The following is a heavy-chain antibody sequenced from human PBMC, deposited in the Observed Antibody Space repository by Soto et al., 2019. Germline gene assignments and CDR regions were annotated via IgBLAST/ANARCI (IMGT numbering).Heavy chain of an antibody. V-gene: IGHV1-18*01. J-gene: IGHJ4*02. D-gene: IGHD3-10*01. CDR3: ARSAGVVDGDDY. CDR2: INSYNGNT. CDR1: GYIFINYG. Sequence: QVQLVQSGADVKKPGASVKVSCKASGYIFINYGISWVRQAPGQGLEWMGWINSYNGNTNSAQKLQSRVTMTTDTSTNTAYMALRSLTADDTAVYYCARSAGVVDGDDYWGQGTLVTVSS.